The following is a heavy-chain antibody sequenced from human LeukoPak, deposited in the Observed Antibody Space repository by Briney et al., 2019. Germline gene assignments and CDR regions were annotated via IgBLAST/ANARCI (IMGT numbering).Heavy chain of an antibody. D-gene: IGHD4-11*01. Sequence: GGSLRLSCAASGFTFSSYAMSWVRQAPGKGLVWVSAISGSGGSTYYADSVKGRFTISRDNSKNTLYLQMNSLRAEDTAVYYCATERDYSNYVPPDYWGQGTLVTVSS. CDR2: ISGSGGST. CDR3: ATERDYSNYVPPDY. V-gene: IGHV3-23*01. CDR1: GFTFSSYA. J-gene: IGHJ4*02.